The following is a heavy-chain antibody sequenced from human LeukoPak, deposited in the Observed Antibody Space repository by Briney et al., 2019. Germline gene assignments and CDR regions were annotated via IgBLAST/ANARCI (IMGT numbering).Heavy chain of an antibody. D-gene: IGHD1-14*01. CDR2: IYHSGST. Sequence: NPSQTLSLTCAVSGGSISSGGYSWSWIRQPPGKGLEWIGYIYHSGSTYYNPSLKSRVTISVDRSKNQFSLKLSSVTAADTAVYYCAATRPGTPYAFDYWGQGTLVTVSS. J-gene: IGHJ4*02. V-gene: IGHV4-30-2*01. CDR1: GGSISSGGYS. CDR3: AATRPGTPYAFDY.